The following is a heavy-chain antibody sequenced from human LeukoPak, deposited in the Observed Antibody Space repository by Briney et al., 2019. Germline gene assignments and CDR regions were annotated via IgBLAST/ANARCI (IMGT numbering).Heavy chain of an antibody. Sequence: PSETLSLTCTVSGGSISSYYWSWIRQPPGKGLEWIGYIYYSGSTNYNPSLKSRVTISVDTSKNQFSLKLSSVTAADTAVYYCARGLPMSYWGQGTLVTVSS. J-gene: IGHJ4*02. V-gene: IGHV4-59*01. CDR2: IYYSGST. D-gene: IGHD2-21*02. CDR1: GGSISSYY. CDR3: ARGLPMSY.